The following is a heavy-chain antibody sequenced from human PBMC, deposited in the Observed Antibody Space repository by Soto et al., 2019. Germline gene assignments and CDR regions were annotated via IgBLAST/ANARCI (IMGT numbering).Heavy chain of an antibody. CDR2: IYYSGST. V-gene: IGHV4-39*01. J-gene: IGHJ6*03. CDR3: ARPRNYYYYYMDV. CDR1: GVSISSSSDY. Sequence: QLQLQEPGPGLVKPSETLSLTCTVSGVSISSSSDYWGWIRQPPGKGLEWIGSIYYSGSTYYNPSLKSRVTISVDTSKNQFSLKLSSVTAADTAVYYCARPRNYYYYYMDVWGKGTTVTVSS.